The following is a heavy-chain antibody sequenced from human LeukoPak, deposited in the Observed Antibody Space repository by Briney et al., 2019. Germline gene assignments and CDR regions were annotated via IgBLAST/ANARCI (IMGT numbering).Heavy chain of an antibody. Sequence: ASETQSLTCAVYGGSFSGYYWSWPPHPRGKGLEGIGEINHSGSTNYNPSLKRRVTISVDTSQSQFYLKLISVTAADAAVYYCARGPRYYDRSGYITRYYYYYMDVWGEGTTVTVSS. CDR3: ARGPRYYDRSGYITRYYYYYMDV. D-gene: IGHD3-22*01. J-gene: IGHJ6*03. CDR2: INHSGST. CDR1: GGSFSGYY. V-gene: IGHV4-34*01.